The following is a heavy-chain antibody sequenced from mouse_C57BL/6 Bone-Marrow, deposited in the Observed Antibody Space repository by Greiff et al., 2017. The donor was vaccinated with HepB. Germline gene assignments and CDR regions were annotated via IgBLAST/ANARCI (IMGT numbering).Heavy chain of an antibody. CDR1: GYTFTSYW. Sequence: VQLQQSGAELVKPGASVKLSCKASGYTFTSYWMQWVKQRPGQGLEWIGEIDPSDSYTNYNQKFKGKATLTVDTSSSTAYMQLSSLTSEDSAVYYCARGYYDYDGFAYWGQGTLVTVSA. V-gene: IGHV1-50*01. CDR2: IDPSDSYT. D-gene: IGHD2-4*01. J-gene: IGHJ3*01. CDR3: ARGYYDYDGFAY.